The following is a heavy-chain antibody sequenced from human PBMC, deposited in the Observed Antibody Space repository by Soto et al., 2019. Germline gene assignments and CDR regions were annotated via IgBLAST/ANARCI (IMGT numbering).Heavy chain of an antibody. CDR3: AHSWDGYNSYDAFDI. J-gene: IGHJ3*02. CDR2: IYWNDDK. CDR1: GFSLSTSGVG. V-gene: IGHV2-5*01. D-gene: IGHD5-12*01. Sequence: QITLKESGPTPVKPTQTLTLTCTFSGFSLSTSGVGVGWIRQPPGKALEWLALIYWNDDKRYSPSLKSTLTITKDTSKNQVVLTMTDMDPVDTATYYCAHSWDGYNSYDAFDIWGQGTMVTVSS.